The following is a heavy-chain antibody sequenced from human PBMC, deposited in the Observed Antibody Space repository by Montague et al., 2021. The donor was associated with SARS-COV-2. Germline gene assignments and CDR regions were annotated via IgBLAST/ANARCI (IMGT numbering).Heavy chain of an antibody. D-gene: IGHD3-10*01. Sequence: SETLSLTCTVTGGPISGSSDYWGWIRESPGKGLEWSACVDYSGNTYYSPSLKSRLTLSAATSKNQLSLNLNSVTATDMDLYYCAIREDSYGWGDWGQGTLVTVSS. CDR1: GGPISGSSDY. J-gene: IGHJ4*02. CDR3: AIREDSYGWGD. CDR2: VDYSGNT. V-gene: IGHV4-39*01.